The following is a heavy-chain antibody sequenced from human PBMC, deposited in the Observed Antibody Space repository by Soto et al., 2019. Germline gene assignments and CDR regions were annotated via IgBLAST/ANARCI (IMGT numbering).Heavy chain of an antibody. V-gene: IGHV4-59*12. CDR2: VYHSGNT. J-gene: IGHJ3*01. D-gene: IGHD5-12*01. CDR1: GDSTGDYF. Sequence: PSETLSLTCTVSGDSTGDYFWHWLRQPPGKGLEWIGYVYHSGNTNYNPSLKRRLSMSVDTSKNQFSLRLSSVTAADTALYYCARDVGYTGYEQGHPFDLWGQGTMVTVSS. CDR3: ARDVGYTGYEQGHPFDL.